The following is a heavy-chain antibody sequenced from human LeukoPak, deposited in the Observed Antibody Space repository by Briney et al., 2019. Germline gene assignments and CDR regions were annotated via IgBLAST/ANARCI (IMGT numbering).Heavy chain of an antibody. V-gene: IGHV1-18*01. CDR1: GYTFTSYG. CDR3: AFSSYYLQGNYYYMDV. D-gene: IGHD1-26*01. CDR2: ISGYNGNT. Sequence: ASVKVSYKASGYTFTSYGISWVRQAPGLGLEWMGWISGYNGNTNYAQNLQGRVTVTTDTSTSTVYMELRSLRSDDTAVYYCAFSSYYLQGNYYYMDVWGKGTTVTVSS. J-gene: IGHJ6*03.